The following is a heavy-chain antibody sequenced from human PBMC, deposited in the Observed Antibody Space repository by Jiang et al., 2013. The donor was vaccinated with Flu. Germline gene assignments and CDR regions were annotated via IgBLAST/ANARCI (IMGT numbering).Heavy chain of an antibody. CDR1: AYSFSKYA. D-gene: IGHD3-9*01. CDR3: AREGYYFDTTGSPRSHGLDV. J-gene: IGHJ6*02. CDR2: QHRNWGP. V-gene: IGHV7-4-1*02. Sequence: SVKVSCKASAYSFSKYALTWVRQAPRTGGVEVDGMDQHRNWGPEPMPRPSQTFVFSSDTSVSTAYLHISGLKPDDTAVYYCAREGYYFDTTGSPRSHGLDVWGQGTAVTVSS.